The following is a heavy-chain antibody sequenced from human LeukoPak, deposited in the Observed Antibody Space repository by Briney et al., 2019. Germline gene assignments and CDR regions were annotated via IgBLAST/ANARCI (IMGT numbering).Heavy chain of an antibody. D-gene: IGHD3-16*01. J-gene: IGHJ4*02. CDR3: ATFRWGIGFEF. V-gene: IGHV4-34*01. CDR2: INHSGST. Sequence: ASETLSLTCAVYGGSLSAYYWTSIRQSPEKGLEWIGEINHSGSTNYNPSLKSRVTISVDTSKIQFSLKLNSVTAADTAIYYCATFRWGIGFEFWGQGALVTVSS. CDR1: GGSLSAYY.